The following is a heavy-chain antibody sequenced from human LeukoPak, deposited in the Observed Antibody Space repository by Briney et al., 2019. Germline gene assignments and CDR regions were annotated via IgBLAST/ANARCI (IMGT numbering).Heavy chain of an antibody. CDR1: GGSVSSGSYY. CDR2: IYYSGST. J-gene: IGHJ3*02. V-gene: IGHV4-61*01. D-gene: IGHD3-10*01. Sequence: SETLSLTCTVSGGSVSSGSYYWSWIRQPPGKGLEWIGYIYYSGSTNYNPSLKSRVTISVDTSKNQFSLKLSSVTAADTAVYYCARAAAAAITHAFDIWGQGTMVTVSS. CDR3: ARAAAAAITHAFDI.